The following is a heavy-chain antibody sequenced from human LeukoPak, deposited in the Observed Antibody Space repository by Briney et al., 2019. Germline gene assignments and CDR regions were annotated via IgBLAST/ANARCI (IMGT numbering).Heavy chain of an antibody. J-gene: IGHJ4*02. V-gene: IGHV1-2*02. CDR1: GYTFTGYY. D-gene: IGHD3-22*01. Sequence: ASVKVSCKASGYTFTGYYMHWVRQAPGQGLEWMGWINPNSGGTNYAQKFQGRVTMTRDTSNSTAYMELSRLRSDDTAVYYCARGSYDSSGYTDYWGQGTLVTVSS. CDR2: INPNSGGT. CDR3: ARGSYDSSGYTDY.